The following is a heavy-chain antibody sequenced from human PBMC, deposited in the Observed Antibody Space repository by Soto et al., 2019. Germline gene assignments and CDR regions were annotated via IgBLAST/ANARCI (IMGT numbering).Heavy chain of an antibody. D-gene: IGHD3-16*01. J-gene: IGHJ3*02. CDR2: IYYSGST. V-gene: IGHV4-59*08. CDR1: GGSISSYY. Sequence: QVQLQESGPGLVKPSETLSLTCTVSGGSISSYYWSWIRQPPGKGLEWIGYIYYSGSTNYNPSLKGRFTLSVNTAKDPFSPKLSLGAGPGPAGEFWGTLRVGGPCAFDIWGQGTMVTVSS. CDR3: GTLRVGGPCAFDI.